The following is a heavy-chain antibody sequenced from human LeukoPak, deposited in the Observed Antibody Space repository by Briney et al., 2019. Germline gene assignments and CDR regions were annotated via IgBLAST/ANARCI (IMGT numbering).Heavy chain of an antibody. J-gene: IGHJ4*02. CDR2: ISNSGNTI. D-gene: IGHD3-16*01. Sequence: PGGSLRLSCAASGFTFGGYYMTWIRQAPGKGLEWVSYISNSGNTIKEADSVKGRFTISRDNAQNSLFLQMKSLRAEDTAVYYCARYRVITNDYFDSWGQGTLVTVSS. V-gene: IGHV3-11*01. CDR1: GFTFGGYY. CDR3: ARYRVITNDYFDS.